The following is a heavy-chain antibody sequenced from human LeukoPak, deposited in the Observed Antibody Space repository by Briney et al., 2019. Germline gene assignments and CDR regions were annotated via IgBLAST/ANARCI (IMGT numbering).Heavy chain of an antibody. CDR2: ISYSGIT. CDR3: ARVRGERWTFDY. D-gene: IGHD1-1*01. CDR1: GGSISSYY. V-gene: IGHV4-59*01. Sequence: PSETLSLTCTVSGGSISSYYWSWIRQPPGKGLEWIGYISYSGITNYNPSLTSRVTISIDTSKNQFSLKLSSVTAADTAVYYCARVRGERWTFDYWGQGTLVTVSS. J-gene: IGHJ4*02.